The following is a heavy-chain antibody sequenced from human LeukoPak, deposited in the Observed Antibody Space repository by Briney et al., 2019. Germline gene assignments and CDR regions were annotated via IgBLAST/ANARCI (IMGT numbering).Heavy chain of an antibody. Sequence: GGSLRLSCTVSGFTVSSNSMSWVRQAPGKGLEWVSFIYSDNTHYSDSVKGRFTISRDNSKNTLYLQMNSLRAEDTAVYYCARAKGIVVVNDAFDIWGQGTMVTVSS. CDR1: GFTVSSNS. J-gene: IGHJ3*02. D-gene: IGHD3-22*01. CDR2: IYSDNT. CDR3: ARAKGIVVVNDAFDI. V-gene: IGHV3-53*01.